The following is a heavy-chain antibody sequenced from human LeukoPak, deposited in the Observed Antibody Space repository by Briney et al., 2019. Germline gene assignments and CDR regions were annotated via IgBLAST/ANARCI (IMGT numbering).Heavy chain of an antibody. CDR1: GFTFSDYY. Sequence: GGSLRLSCAASGFTFSDYYMSWIRQAPGKGLEWVSYISSSSSYTNYADSVKGRFTISRDNAKNSLYLQMNGLRAEDTAVYYCARDSGIAVAAEWGQGTLVTVSS. V-gene: IGHV3-11*06. CDR3: ARDSGIAVAAE. D-gene: IGHD6-19*01. CDR2: ISSSSSYT. J-gene: IGHJ4*02.